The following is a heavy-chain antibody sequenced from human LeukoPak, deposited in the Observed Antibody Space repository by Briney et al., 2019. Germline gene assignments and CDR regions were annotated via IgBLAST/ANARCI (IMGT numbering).Heavy chain of an antibody. V-gene: IGHV1-18*01. CDR1: GGTFSSYA. Sequence: ASVKVSCKASGGTFSSYAISWVRQAPGQGLEWMGWISAYSGYTHYAQKIQGRVTVTTEASTSTAYMALRGLTSYDTAVYYCARDAVSTTTAGGIDYWGQGTLVTVSS. CDR2: ISAYSGYT. D-gene: IGHD5/OR15-5a*01. CDR3: ARDAVSTTTAGGIDY. J-gene: IGHJ4*02.